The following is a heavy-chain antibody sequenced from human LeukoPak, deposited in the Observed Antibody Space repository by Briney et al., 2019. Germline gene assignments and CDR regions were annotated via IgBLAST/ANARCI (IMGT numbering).Heavy chain of an antibody. D-gene: IGHD3-3*01. V-gene: IGHV4-34*01. J-gene: IGHJ6*03. CDR1: GGSFSGYC. Sequence: SETLSLTCAVYGGSFSGYCWSWIRQPPGKGLEWIGEINHSGSTDYNPSLKSRVTISVDTSKNQFSLKLSSVTAADTAVYYCARGNYDFWSGYPNPYYYYYMDVWGKGTTVTVSS. CDR3: ARGNYDFWSGYPNPYYYYYMDV. CDR2: INHSGST.